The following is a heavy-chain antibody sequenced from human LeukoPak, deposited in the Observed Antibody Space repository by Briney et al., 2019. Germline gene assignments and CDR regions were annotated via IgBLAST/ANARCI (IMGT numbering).Heavy chain of an antibody. J-gene: IGHJ4*02. CDR1: GFAFSNYW. Sequence: GGSLRLSCAASGFAFSNYWMHWVRQAPGKGLVWVSRINSDGINTSYADSVEGRFTISRDNAKNTLNLQMNSLRAEDTAVYYCARDYYYSVDYWGQGTLVTVSS. D-gene: IGHD3-22*01. CDR3: ARDYYYSVDY. V-gene: IGHV3-74*01. CDR2: INSDGINT.